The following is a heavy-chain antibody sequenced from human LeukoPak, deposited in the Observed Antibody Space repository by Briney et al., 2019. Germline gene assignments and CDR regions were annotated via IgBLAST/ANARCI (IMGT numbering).Heavy chain of an antibody. CDR3: ARGLRGYSYGSGPHYFDY. CDR2: INHSGST. CDR1: GGSFSGYY. J-gene: IGHJ4*02. Sequence: PSETLSLTCAVYGGSFSGYYWSWIRQPPGKGLEWIGEINHSGSTNYNPSLKSRVTISVDTSKNQFSLKLSSVTAADTAVYYCARGLRGYSYGSGPHYFDYWGQGTLVTVSS. V-gene: IGHV4-34*01. D-gene: IGHD5-18*01.